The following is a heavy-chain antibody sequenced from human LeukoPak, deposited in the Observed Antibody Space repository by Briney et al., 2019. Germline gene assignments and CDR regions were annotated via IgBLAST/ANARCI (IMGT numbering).Heavy chain of an antibody. CDR1: GGSISSYY. D-gene: IGHD2-21*02. CDR3: ARDYREVVTATQSYYYYYMDV. Sequence: SETLSLTCTVSGGSISSYYWSWIRQPAGKGLEWIGRIHTSGSTNYSPSLKSRVTISVDTSKNQFSLKLSSVTAADTAVYYCARDYREVVTATQSYYYYYMDVWGKGTTVTISS. CDR2: IHTSGST. J-gene: IGHJ6*03. V-gene: IGHV4-4*07.